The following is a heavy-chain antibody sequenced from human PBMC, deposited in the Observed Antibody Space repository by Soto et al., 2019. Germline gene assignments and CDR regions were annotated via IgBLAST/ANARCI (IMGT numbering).Heavy chain of an antibody. CDR3: ARVLHPGYSSGWYFGP. CDR1: GFIFNNFA. V-gene: IGHV3-33*08. J-gene: IGHJ5*02. D-gene: IGHD6-19*01. CDR2: IWYDGSNK. Sequence: GGSLRLSCAASGFIFNNFAINWVRQAPGKGLEWVAVIWYDGSNKYYADSVKGRFTISRDNSKNTLYLQMNSLRAEDTAVYYCARVLHPGYSSGWYFGPWGQGTLVTVSS.